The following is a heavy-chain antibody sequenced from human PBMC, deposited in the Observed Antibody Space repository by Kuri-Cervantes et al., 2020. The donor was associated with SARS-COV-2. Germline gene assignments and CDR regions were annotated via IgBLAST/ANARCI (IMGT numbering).Heavy chain of an antibody. V-gene: IGHV4-59*02. CDR3: AGVINRFGP. CDR1: GDSVNIDY. CDR2: VPNTGSA. Sequence: GSLRLSCAASGDSVNIDYWTWIRQPPGKGLEWIAYVPNTGSATYNPSLKGRVTMSLDTSKNQFSLKLRSVTAADTAVYYCAGVINRFGPWGQGRQVTVSS. J-gene: IGHJ5*02.